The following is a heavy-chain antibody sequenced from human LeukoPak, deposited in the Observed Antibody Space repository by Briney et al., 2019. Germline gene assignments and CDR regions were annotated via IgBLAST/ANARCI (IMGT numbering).Heavy chain of an antibody. CDR3: AKELGIAAAAQGGYFDY. J-gene: IGHJ4*02. CDR1: GFTFSHYA. V-gene: IGHV3-23*01. Sequence: PGGSLRLSCAASGFTFSHYAMNWVRQAPGKGLEWVSLISASGDATYYADSVKGRFTISRDNSKNTLYLQMNSLRAEDTAVYYCAKELGIAAAAQGGYFDYWGQGTLVTVSS. D-gene: IGHD6-13*01. CDR2: ISASGDAT.